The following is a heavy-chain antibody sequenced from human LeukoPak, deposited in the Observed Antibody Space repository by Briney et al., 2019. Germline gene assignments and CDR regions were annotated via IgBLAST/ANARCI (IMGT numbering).Heavy chain of an antibody. Sequence: GASVKVSCKASGGTFSSYAISWVRQAPGQGLEWMGGIIPIFGTANYAQKFQGRVMITADKSTSTAYMELSSLRSEDTAVYYCARGGSPYPGVGVMDSNWFDPWGQGTLVTVSS. CDR3: ARGGSPYPGVGVMDSNWFDP. CDR1: GGTFSSYA. J-gene: IGHJ5*02. CDR2: IIPIFGTA. D-gene: IGHD3-16*01. V-gene: IGHV1-69*06.